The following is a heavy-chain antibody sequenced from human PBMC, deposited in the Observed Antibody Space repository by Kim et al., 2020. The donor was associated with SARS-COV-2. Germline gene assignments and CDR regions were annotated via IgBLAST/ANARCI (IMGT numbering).Heavy chain of an antibody. D-gene: IGHD6-13*01. J-gene: IGHJ6*02. CDR2: MYHSGST. Sequence: SETLSLTCTVSGGSISSSSYYWGWIRQSPGKGLEWIGSMYHSGSTYYNPSLKSRLTISVDTSKNQFSLKRSSVTTADTAVYYCAKHYGQQLVKYGMDVWGQGTTVTVSS. CDR3: AKHYGQQLVKYGMDV. V-gene: IGHV4-39*01. CDR1: GGSISSSSYY.